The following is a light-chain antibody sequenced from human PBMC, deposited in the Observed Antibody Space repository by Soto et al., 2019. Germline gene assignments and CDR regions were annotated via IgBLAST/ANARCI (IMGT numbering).Light chain of an antibody. Sequence: EIVLTQSPGTLSLSPGERATLSCRASQSVSSFLAWYQKKPGQAPRLLIYDVSNRATGVPARFSGSGSGTDFSLTISSLEPEDFAVYYCQQRNNWPPITFGQGTRLEI. J-gene: IGKJ5*01. CDR2: DVS. CDR3: QQRNNWPPIT. CDR1: QSVSSF. V-gene: IGKV3-11*01.